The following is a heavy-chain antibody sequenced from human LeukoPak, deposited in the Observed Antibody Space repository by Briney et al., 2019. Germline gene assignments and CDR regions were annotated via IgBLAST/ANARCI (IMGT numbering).Heavy chain of an antibody. Sequence: GGSLRLSCAASGFTFSSYAMSWVRQAPGKGLEWVSAISGSGGSTYYADSVKGRFTISRDISKNTLYLQMNSLRAEDTALYYCAKVESSSWSLYYFDCWGQGTLVTVSS. CDR1: GFTFSSYA. CDR3: AKVESSSWSLYYFDC. CDR2: ISGSGGST. D-gene: IGHD6-13*01. V-gene: IGHV3-23*01. J-gene: IGHJ4*02.